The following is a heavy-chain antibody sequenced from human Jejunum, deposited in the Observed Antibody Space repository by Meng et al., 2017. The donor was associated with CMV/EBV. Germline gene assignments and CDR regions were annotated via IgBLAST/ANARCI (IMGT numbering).Heavy chain of an antibody. D-gene: IGHD2-21*01. V-gene: IGHV1-2*02. CDR3: SRGGGGDGTYLLDY. Sequence: QGPPLQTWVEVEEPGASVKGSCKASGYAFPGYYIHWLRQAPGPGLEWMGWINPSSGAIFYAQKFQDRVTMSRETSITTVYMDLSSLRSDDTAVYFCSRGGGGDGTYLLDYWGQGTLVTVSS. CDR1: GYAFPGYY. J-gene: IGHJ4*02. CDR2: INPSSGAI.